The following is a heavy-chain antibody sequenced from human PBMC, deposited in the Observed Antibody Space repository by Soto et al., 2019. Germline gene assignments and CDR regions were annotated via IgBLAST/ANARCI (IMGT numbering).Heavy chain of an antibody. V-gene: IGHV3-53*01. CDR1: GFSVSSNY. D-gene: IGHD1-26*01. Sequence: GGSLRLSCAISGFSVSSNYLSWVRQAPGKGLEWVSVHYSGVSTYYADSVQGRFTISRDKSNNTLYLQMRRVRAEDTAVYFCATHRNPRGTVGATSPLDPWGQGTQVTVSS. CDR2: HYSGVST. CDR3: ATHRNPRGTVGATSPLDP. J-gene: IGHJ5*02.